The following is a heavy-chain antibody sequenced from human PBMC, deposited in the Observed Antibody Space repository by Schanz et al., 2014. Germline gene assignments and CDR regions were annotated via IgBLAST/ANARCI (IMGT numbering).Heavy chain of an antibody. CDR1: GFTFNNYG. V-gene: IGHV3-30*19. CDR3: ARGGRGGYPGRAFDI. CDR2: TSSDGSLK. D-gene: IGHD5-12*01. Sequence: QVQLVESGGGVVQPGRSLRLSCAASGFTFNNYGMHWVRQAPDKGLVWVAVTSSDGSLKYYADSVKGRFTISRDNSRDTVYLQMNSLRGEDTAVYYCARGGRGGYPGRAFDIWGQGTMVTASS. J-gene: IGHJ3*02.